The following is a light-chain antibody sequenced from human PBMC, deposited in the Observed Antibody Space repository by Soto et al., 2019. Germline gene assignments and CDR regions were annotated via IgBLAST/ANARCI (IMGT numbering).Light chain of an antibody. V-gene: IGLV1-44*01. J-gene: IGLJ2*01. Sequence: QLVLTQPPSASETPGQRVAISCSGSKSNIGSNPVNWYQHLPGTAPKLLIYGNDRRPSGVPDRFSGSNSGTSASLAISGLQSEDEADYYCAAWDDSLNGLLFGGGTKLTVL. CDR2: GND. CDR1: KSNIGSNP. CDR3: AAWDDSLNGLL.